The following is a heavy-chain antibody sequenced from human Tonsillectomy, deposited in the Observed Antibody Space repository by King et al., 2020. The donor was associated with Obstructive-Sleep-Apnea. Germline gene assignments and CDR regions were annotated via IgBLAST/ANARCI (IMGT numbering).Heavy chain of an antibody. CDR2: INPSGGST. CDR1: GYTFTSYY. V-gene: IGHV1-46*01. J-gene: IGHJ6*02. CDR3: ARDGEAGSGYYRAATKNYYYYGMDV. Sequence: LQLVQSGAEVKKPGASVKVSCKASGYTFTSYYMHWVRQAPGQGLEWMGIINPSGGSTSYAQKFQGRVTMTRDTSTSTVYMELSSLRSEDTAVYYCARDGEAGSGYYRAATKNYYYYGMDVWGQGTTVTVSS. D-gene: IGHD3-3*01.